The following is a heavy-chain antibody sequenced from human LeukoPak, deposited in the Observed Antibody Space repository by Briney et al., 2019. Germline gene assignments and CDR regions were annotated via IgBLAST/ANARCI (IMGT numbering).Heavy chain of an antibody. CDR1: GYTFTSHI. D-gene: IGHD2-2*01. Sequence: ASVKVSCKTSGYTFTSHIISWVRQAPGQGLEWMGWISAYNGNTKYTQKLQGRVTMTTDTSTSTAFMELRSLRSDDTAVYYCARDRRLDYPLPADYWGQGTLVTVSS. CDR2: ISAYNGNT. J-gene: IGHJ4*02. CDR3: ARDRRLDYPLPADY. V-gene: IGHV1-18*01.